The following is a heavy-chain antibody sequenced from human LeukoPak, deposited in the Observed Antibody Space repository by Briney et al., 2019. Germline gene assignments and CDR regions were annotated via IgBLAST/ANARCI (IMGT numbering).Heavy chain of an antibody. V-gene: IGHV4-34*01. J-gene: IGHJ6*02. CDR1: GGSFSGYY. Sequence: SETLSLTCAVYGGSFSGYYWSWIRQPPGKGLEWIGEINHSGSTNYNPSLKSRVTISVDTSKNQFSLKLSSVTAADTAVYYCASSYYDYVWGSYRPDYYYYGMDVWGQGTTVTVSS. D-gene: IGHD3-16*02. CDR2: INHSGST. CDR3: ASSYYDYVWGSYRPDYYYYGMDV.